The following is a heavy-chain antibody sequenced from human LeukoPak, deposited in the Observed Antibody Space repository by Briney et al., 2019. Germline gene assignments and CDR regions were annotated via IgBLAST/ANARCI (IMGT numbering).Heavy chain of an antibody. CDR2: INPNSGGT. CDR3: ARVLTIFGVVYFDP. D-gene: IGHD3-3*01. V-gene: IGHV1-2*02. CDR1: RYTFTSYY. J-gene: IGHJ5*02. Sequence: ASVKVSCKASRYTFTSYYMHWVRQAPGQGLEWMGWINPNSGGTNYAQKFQGRVTMTRDTSISTAYMELSRLRSDDTAVYYCARVLTIFGVVYFDPWGQGTLVTVSS.